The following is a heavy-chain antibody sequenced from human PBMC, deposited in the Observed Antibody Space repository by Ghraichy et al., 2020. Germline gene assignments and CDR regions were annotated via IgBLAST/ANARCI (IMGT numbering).Heavy chain of an antibody. J-gene: IGHJ3*02. Sequence: LSLTCAASGFTFSSYSMNWVRQAPGKGLEWVSSISSSSSYIYYADSMKGRFTISRDNAKNSLYLQMNSLRAEDTAVYYCAREVIAAAGNPPDDAFDIWGQGTMVTVSS. CDR1: GFTFSSYS. V-gene: IGHV3-21*01. CDR2: ISSSSSYI. CDR3: AREVIAAAGNPPDDAFDI. D-gene: IGHD6-13*01.